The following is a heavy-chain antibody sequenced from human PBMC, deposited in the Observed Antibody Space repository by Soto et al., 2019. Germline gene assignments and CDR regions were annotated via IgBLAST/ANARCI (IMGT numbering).Heavy chain of an antibody. CDR3: ARRGFYGDYVDY. CDR1: GGSISSYY. Sequence: QVQLQESGPGLVKPSETLSLTCTVSGGSISSYYWTWIRQPPGKGLEWIGYIYYSGTTNYNPSLKSRVTVSVDTSKNQFSLTLSSVTAADTAVYYGARRGFYGDYVDYWGQGTLVTVSS. CDR2: IYYSGTT. J-gene: IGHJ4*02. V-gene: IGHV4-59*08. D-gene: IGHD4-17*01.